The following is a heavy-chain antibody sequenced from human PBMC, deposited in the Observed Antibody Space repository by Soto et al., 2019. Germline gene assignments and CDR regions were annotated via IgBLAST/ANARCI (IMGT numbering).Heavy chain of an antibody. D-gene: IGHD6-19*01. V-gene: IGHV4-61*01. CDR3: ARGIEGWYQGRYYYGMDV. CDR2: IYYSGST. CDR1: GGSVSSGSYY. Sequence: QVQLQESGPGLVKPSETLSLTCTVSGGSVSSGSYYWSWIRQPPGKGLEWIGYIYYSGSTNYNPSHKSRVTRAVDTSTNQFSLTLSSVTAADTAVYYCARGIEGWYQGRYYYGMDVWGQGTTVTVSS. J-gene: IGHJ6*02.